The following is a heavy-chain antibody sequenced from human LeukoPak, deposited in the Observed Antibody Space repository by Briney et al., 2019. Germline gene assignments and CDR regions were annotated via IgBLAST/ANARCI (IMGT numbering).Heavy chain of an antibody. CDR3: ARGGLWDYFDY. CDR2: ISSSGGST. V-gene: IGHV3-23*01. J-gene: IGHJ4*02. CDR1: GFTFSSYA. D-gene: IGHD5-18*01. Sequence: PGGSLRLSCAASGFTFSSYAMSWVRQAPGKGLEFVSAISSSGGSTYYADSVKGRFTISRDNSKNTLYLQMNSLRAEDTAVYYCARGGLWDYFDYWGQGTLVSVSS.